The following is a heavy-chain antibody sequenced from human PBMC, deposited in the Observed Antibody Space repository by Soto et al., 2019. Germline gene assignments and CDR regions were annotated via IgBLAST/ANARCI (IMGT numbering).Heavy chain of an antibody. CDR1: GDSVNSRAYY. J-gene: IGHJ4*02. V-gene: IGHV4-61*08. D-gene: IGHD3-16*01. Sequence: QVQLQESGPGLVKPSETLSLTCTVSGDSVNSRAYYWTWIRQPPGKGLEWLGYIYYSGNTNYNPPLRGRGTISVDTAKNQFSLKLTSVTAADTAVFYCAGGGGGGYWGQGTLVTVSS. CDR2: IYYSGNT. CDR3: AGGGGGGY.